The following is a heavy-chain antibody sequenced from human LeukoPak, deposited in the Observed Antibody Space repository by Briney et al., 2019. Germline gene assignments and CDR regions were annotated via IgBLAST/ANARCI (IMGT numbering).Heavy chain of an antibody. J-gene: IGHJ4*02. Sequence: KPGGPLRLSCAASGFTFSDYYMSWIRQAPGKGLEWVSYISSSSSYTNYADSVKGRFTISRDNAKNSLYQQMNSLRAEDTAVYYCARDMGLRYFDYWGQGTLVTVSS. CDR1: GFTFSDYY. V-gene: IGHV3-11*06. D-gene: IGHD3-16*01. CDR2: ISSSSSYT. CDR3: ARDMGLRYFDY.